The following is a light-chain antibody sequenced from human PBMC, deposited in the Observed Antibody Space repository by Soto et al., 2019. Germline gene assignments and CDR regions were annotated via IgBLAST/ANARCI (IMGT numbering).Light chain of an antibody. CDR1: SSNIGSNT. CDR3: AAWDDSLNGSV. V-gene: IGLV1-44*01. Sequence: QSVLTQPPSASGTPGQRVTISCSGSSSNIGSNTVNCYQQQPGTAPTILIYSNNQRPSGVPGRFSGSTAGTSSSLATSGLQAEEEADYYSAAWDDSLNGSVFGGGTKLTVL. J-gene: IGLJ2*01. CDR2: SNN.